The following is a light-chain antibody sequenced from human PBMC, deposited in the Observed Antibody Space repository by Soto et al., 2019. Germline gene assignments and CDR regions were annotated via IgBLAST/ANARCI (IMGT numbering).Light chain of an antibody. CDR2: AGS. J-gene: IGKJ3*01. CDR1: QGISNY. Sequence: DIQMTQSPSSLSASVGDRVTITCRASQGISNYLAWYQQKPGKVPKLLIYAGSTLQSGVPSRFSGSGSGTDFTLTISSLQPEDVATYYCQNYNSALRITFGPGTKVDIK. CDR3: QNYNSALRIT. V-gene: IGKV1-27*01.